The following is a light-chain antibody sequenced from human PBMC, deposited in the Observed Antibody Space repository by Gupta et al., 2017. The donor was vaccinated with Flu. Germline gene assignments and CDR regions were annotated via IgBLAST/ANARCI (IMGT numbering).Light chain of an antibody. J-gene: IGKJ1*01. Sequence: DIQMTLSPAPLTTSVGDRVTITCRASQRIGSWWAWYQQKPGKAPKLLIYKASTIETGVAPRCSGGRSGTEFTLTISSLQPDDLATYYCQQYNSDSRAFGQGTTVALK. CDR2: KAS. V-gene: IGKV1-5*03. CDR1: QRIGSW. CDR3: QQYNSDSRA.